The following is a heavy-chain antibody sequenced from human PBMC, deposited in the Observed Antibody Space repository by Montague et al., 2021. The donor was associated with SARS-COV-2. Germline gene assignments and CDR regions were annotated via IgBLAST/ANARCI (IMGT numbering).Heavy chain of an antibody. D-gene: IGHD2-15*01. CDR1: GGSISSYY. V-gene: IGHV4-59*08. Sequence: SETLSLTCTVSGGSISSYYWSWIRQPPGKGLEWIGYIYYSRSTNYNPSLKSRVTISVDTSKNQFSLKERSVTAADTAVYYCARRRERWSDAFDIWGQGTMVTVSS. J-gene: IGHJ3*02. CDR3: ARRRERWSDAFDI. CDR2: IYYSRST.